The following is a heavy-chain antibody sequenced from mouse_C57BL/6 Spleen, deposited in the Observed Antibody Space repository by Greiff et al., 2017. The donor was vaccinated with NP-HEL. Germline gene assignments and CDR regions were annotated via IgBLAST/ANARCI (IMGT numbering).Heavy chain of an antibody. CDR1: GYTFTSYG. CDR2: IYPRSGNT. V-gene: IGHV1-81*01. Sequence: VPLQESGAELARPGASVKLSCKASGYTFTSYGISWVKQRTGQGLEWIGEIYPRSGNTYYNEKFKGKATLTANKSSSTAYMELRSMTSEDSAVYFCARDLTTVVAKEYYAMDYWGQGTSVTVSS. CDR3: ARDLTTVVAKEYYAMDY. J-gene: IGHJ4*01. D-gene: IGHD1-1*01.